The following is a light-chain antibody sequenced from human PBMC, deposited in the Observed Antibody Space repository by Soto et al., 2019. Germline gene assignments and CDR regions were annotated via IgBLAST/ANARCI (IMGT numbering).Light chain of an antibody. CDR3: QQYNSYPRT. Sequence: DIQMAQSPSTLSASVGDRVIITCRASESISSWLAWYQQKPGKAPKVLIYEASTLQSGVPSRLSGSGSGTEFTLSISSLQPEDFATYYCQQYNSYPRTFGQGTKVEIK. CDR2: EAS. J-gene: IGKJ1*01. V-gene: IGKV1-5*03. CDR1: ESISSW.